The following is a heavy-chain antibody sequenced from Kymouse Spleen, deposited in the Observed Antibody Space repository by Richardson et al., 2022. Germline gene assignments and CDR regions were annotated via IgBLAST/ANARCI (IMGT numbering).Heavy chain of an antibody. J-gene: IGHJ6*02. CDR3: TRGIARRDYYGMDV. V-gene: IGHV3-73*02. CDR2: IRSKANSYAT. Sequence: EVQLVESGGGLVQPGGSLKLSCAASGFTFSGSAMHWVRQASGKGLEWVGRIRSKANSYATAYAASVKGRFTISRDDSKNTAYLQMNSLKTEDTAVYYCTRGIARRDYYGMDVWGQGTTVTVSS. D-gene: IGHD6-13*01,IGHD6-19*01,IGHD6-25*01. CDR1: GFTFSGSA.